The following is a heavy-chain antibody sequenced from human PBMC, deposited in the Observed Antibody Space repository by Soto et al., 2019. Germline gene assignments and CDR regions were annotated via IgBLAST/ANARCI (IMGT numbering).Heavy chain of an antibody. CDR2: IYSEDDK. Sequence: QITLKESGPTLVKPTQTLTLTCTFSGFSLSTSGVGVGWIRQSPGKALEWLAFIYSEDDKRYSPSLKSRLTITKDTSKTQVVLTMTNMDPVDTATYYCAHRQGQWRSGDWFDPWGQGTLVTVSS. J-gene: IGHJ5*02. CDR3: AHRQGQWRSGDWFDP. D-gene: IGHD6-19*01. V-gene: IGHV2-5*02. CDR1: GFSLSTSGVG.